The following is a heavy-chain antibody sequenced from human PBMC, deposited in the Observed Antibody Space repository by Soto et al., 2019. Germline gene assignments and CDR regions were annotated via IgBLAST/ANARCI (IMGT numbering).Heavy chain of an antibody. D-gene: IGHD5-18*01. CDR2: IDPSDSRT. CDR3: ARRRGYSYDFDY. V-gene: IGHV5-10-1*01. Sequence: PGESLKISCNASGYTFTNNWISWVRQKPGQGLEWVGRIDPSDSRTKYNPSFEGHVTISIDKSINTAFLQWSSLRASDTAVYFCARRRGYSYDFDYWGQGTLVTVSS. J-gene: IGHJ4*02. CDR1: GYTFTNNW.